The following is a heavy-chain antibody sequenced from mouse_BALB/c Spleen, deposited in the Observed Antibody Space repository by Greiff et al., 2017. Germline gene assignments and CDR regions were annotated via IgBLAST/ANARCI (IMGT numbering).Heavy chain of an antibody. D-gene: IGHD1-1*01. V-gene: IGHV5-4*02. J-gene: IGHJ2*01. CDR1: GFTFSDYY. CDR3: TRDRGSSLGYFDY. CDR2: ISDGGSYT. Sequence: EVMLVESGGGLVKPGGSLKLSCAASGFTFSDYYMYWVRQTPEKRLEWVATISDGGSYTYYPDSVKGRFTISRDNAKNNLYLQMSSLKSEDTAMYYCTRDRGSSLGYFDYWGQGTTLTVSS.